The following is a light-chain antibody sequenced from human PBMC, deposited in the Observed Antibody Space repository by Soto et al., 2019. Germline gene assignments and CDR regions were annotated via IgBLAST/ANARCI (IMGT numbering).Light chain of an antibody. V-gene: IGKV1-39*01. CDR3: QQSYSTPPS. CDR2: GAS. J-gene: IGKJ2*01. CDR1: QSISKY. Sequence: DIQMTQSPSSLSASVGDRVTITCQASQSISKYLNWYQQKSGKAPNLLIYGASSLQGGVPSRFSGSGSGTDFNLTISSLHPEDFASYYCQQSYSTPPSFGQGTKLEIK.